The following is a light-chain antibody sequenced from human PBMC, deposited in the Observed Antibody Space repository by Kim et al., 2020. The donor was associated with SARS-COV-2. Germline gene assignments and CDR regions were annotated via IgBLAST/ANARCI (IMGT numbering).Light chain of an antibody. J-gene: IGLJ3*02. CDR2: EDN. Sequence: TGTTPCTGSGGSIATNYVQWYRQRRGSPPATVIYEDNQRPSGVPDRFSGSIDSSSNSASLTISGLKTDDEADYYCLSYDNNNQGVFGGGTKLTVL. V-gene: IGLV6-57*02. CDR3: LSYDNNNQGV. CDR1: GGSIATNY.